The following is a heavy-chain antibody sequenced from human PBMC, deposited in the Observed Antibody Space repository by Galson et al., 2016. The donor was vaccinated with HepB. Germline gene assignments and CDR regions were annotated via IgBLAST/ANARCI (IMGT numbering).Heavy chain of an antibody. Sequence: SLRLSCAASGFTFNAHWTNWVRQAPGKGLEWVANIRGDGIVSYYAESVRGRFTISRDNAKNSLYLQMNGLRVDETAVYYGSREMTGSYFDWGQGTLVTVSS. D-gene: IGHD3-10*01. CDR2: IRGDGIVS. J-gene: IGHJ4*02. V-gene: IGHV3-7*01. CDR1: GFTFNAHW. CDR3: SREMTGSYFD.